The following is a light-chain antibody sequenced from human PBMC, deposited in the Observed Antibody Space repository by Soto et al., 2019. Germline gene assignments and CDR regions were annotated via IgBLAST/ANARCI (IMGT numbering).Light chain of an antibody. J-gene: IGKJ2*01. CDR3: QHYSDSPPYT. V-gene: IGKV3-20*01. Sequence: EVVLTQSPGTLSLSPGERATLSCRAIQSVDRAYLAWYQQKPGQAPRLLMYGSSNRASDIPDRFSGSGSGTVFTLTISTLEPADFAVYYCQHYSDSPPYTFGQGTKLEIK. CDR1: QSVDRAY. CDR2: GSS.